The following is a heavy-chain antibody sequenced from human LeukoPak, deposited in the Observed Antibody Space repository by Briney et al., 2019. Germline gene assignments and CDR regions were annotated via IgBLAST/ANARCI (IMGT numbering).Heavy chain of an antibody. J-gene: IGHJ6*04. V-gene: IGHV1-46*01. CDR3: TRGRPHGV. Sequence: ASVKVSCKASGYTFTSYYMHWVRQAPGQGLEWMGIINPSGGSTSYAQKFQGRVTMTRNTSISTAYMELSSLRSDDTAVYYCTRGRPHGVWGKGTTVTVSS. CDR2: INPSGGST. CDR1: GYTFTSYY.